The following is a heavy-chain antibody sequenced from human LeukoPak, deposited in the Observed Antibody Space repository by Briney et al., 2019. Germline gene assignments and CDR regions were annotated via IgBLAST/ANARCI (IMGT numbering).Heavy chain of an antibody. CDR3: ARQGTYSSAIGMGY. V-gene: IGHV1-18*01. Sequence: ASVKVSCKASGYTFTTYGISWVRQAPGQGLEWMGWISAYNGNTNYAQKLQGRVTMTTDTSTSTAYMELRSLRSVDTAVYYCARQGTYSSAIGMGYWGQGTLVTVSS. CDR1: GYTFTTYG. D-gene: IGHD6-19*01. CDR2: ISAYNGNT. J-gene: IGHJ4*02.